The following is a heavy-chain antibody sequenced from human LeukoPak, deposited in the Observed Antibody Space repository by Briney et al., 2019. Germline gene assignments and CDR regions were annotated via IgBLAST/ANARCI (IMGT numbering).Heavy chain of an antibody. CDR1: GFTFSNYW. CDR2: IKPDGSEK. V-gene: IGHV3-7*05. D-gene: IGHD4-17*01. J-gene: IGHJ6*02. Sequence: GGSLRLSFAASGFTFSNYWMSWVRQAPGKGLEWVGQIKPDGSEKYYEDSVKGRFAISRDNAKNSLDLQMNSLRAEDTAIYYCARWVTTSDRGVDVWGQGTTVTVSS. CDR3: ARWVTTSDRGVDV.